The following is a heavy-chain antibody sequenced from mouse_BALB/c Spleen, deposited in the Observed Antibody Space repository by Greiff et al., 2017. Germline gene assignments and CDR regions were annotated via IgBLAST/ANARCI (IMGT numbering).Heavy chain of an antibody. CDR3: ARKGRTGTWFAY. Sequence: QVQLQQSGAELVRPGTSVKVSCKASGYAFTNYLIEWVKQRPGQGLEWIGVINPGSGGTNYNEKFKSKATLTVDKSSSTAYMQLSSLTSEDSAVYYCARKGRTGTWFAYWGQGTLVTVSA. CDR1: GYAFTNYL. V-gene: IGHV1-54*01. D-gene: IGHD4-1*01. J-gene: IGHJ3*01. CDR2: INPGSGGT.